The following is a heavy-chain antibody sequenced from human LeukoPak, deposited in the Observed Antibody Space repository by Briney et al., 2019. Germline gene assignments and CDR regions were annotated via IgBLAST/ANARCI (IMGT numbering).Heavy chain of an antibody. CDR2: INPNSGGT. Sequence: ASVKVSCKASGYTFTGYYMHWVRQAPGQGLEWMGWINPNSGGTNYAQKFQGRVTMTRDTSISTAYMELSRLRSDDTAVYYCARDGSSWYPTSQPPDYWGQGTLVTVSS. CDR3: ARDGSSWYPTSQPPDY. V-gene: IGHV1-2*02. J-gene: IGHJ4*02. D-gene: IGHD6-13*01. CDR1: GYTFTGYY.